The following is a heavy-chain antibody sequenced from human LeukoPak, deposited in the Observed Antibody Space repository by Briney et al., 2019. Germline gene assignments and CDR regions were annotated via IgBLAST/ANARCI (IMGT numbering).Heavy chain of an antibody. V-gene: IGHV3-30*03. CDR2: ISYDGSNK. CDR1: GFTFSSYG. Sequence: PGGSLRLSCAASGFTFSSYGMHWVRQAPGKGLEWVAVISYDGSNKYYADSVKGRFTISRDNSKNTLYLQMNSLRAEDTAVYYCAREGVVAARGAFDIWGQGTMVTVSS. D-gene: IGHD2-15*01. J-gene: IGHJ3*02. CDR3: AREGVVAARGAFDI.